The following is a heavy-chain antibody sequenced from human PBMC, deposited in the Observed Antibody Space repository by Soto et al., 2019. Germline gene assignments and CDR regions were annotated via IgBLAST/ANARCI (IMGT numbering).Heavy chain of an antibody. CDR1: GFTFSSYG. V-gene: IGHV3-33*01. CDR2: IWYDGSNK. D-gene: IGHD6-13*01. Sequence: QVQLVESGGGVVQPGRSLRLSCAASGFTFSSYGMHWVRQAPGKGLEWVAVIWYDGSNKYYADSAKGRFTISRDNSKNTLYLQMNSLRAEDTAVYYCARGPAAGTGYGMDVWGQGTTVTVSS. J-gene: IGHJ6*02. CDR3: ARGPAAGTGYGMDV.